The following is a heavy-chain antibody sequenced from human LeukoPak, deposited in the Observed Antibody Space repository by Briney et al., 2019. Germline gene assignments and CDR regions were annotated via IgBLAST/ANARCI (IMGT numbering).Heavy chain of an antibody. CDR3: AKSARMVRGVILLCSYFDY. V-gene: IGHV3-23*01. Sequence: PGGSLRLSCAASGFTFSSYAMSWVRQAPGKGLEWVSAISGSGGSTYYADSVKGRFTISRDNSKNTLYLQMNSLSAEDTDVYYCAKSARMVRGVILLCSYFDYWGQGTLVTVSS. CDR2: ISGSGGST. J-gene: IGHJ4*02. D-gene: IGHD3-10*01. CDR1: GFTFSSYA.